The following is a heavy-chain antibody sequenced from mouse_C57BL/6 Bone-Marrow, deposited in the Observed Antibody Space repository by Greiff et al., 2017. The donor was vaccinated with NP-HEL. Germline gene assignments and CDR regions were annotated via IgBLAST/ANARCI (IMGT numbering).Heavy chain of an antibody. D-gene: IGHD4-1*01. V-gene: IGHV1-61*01. CDR1: GYTFTSYW. Sequence: QVQLQQPGAELVRPGSSVKLSCKASGYTFTSYWMDWVKQRPGQGLEWIGNIYPSDSETHYNQKFKDKATLTVDKSSSTAYMQLSSLTSEDSAVYYCARSTNWVFDYWGQGTTLTVSS. CDR2: IYPSDSET. CDR3: ARSTNWVFDY. J-gene: IGHJ2*01.